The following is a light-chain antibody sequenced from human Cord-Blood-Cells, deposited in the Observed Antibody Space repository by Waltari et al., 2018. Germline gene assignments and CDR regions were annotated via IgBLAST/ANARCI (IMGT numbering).Light chain of an antibody. CDR1: SSDVGGYNY. V-gene: IGLV2-14*01. CDR3: SSYTSSSTVV. Sequence: QSALTQPASVSGSPGQSITISCTGTSSDVGGYNYVSWYQQHPGKAPKLMIYEVSNLPAGVSNRFAGSKAGNTASLTSSGLQVEDEADYYCSSYTSSSTVVFGGGTKLTVL. CDR2: EVS. J-gene: IGLJ2*01.